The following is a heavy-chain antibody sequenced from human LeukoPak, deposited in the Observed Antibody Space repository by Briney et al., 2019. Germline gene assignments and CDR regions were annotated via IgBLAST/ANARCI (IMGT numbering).Heavy chain of an antibody. D-gene: IGHD3-10*01. J-gene: IGHJ4*02. CDR1: GFSFSSSD. V-gene: IGHV3-33*08. CDR2: IWSDGSNK. CDR3: ARGQYYYGSGIKYYCDY. Sequence: GGSLRLSCVASGFSFSSSDMNWVRQAPGKGLEWVAVIWSDGSNKYYADSVKGRFTISRDNSKNTLYLQLNSLRAEDTAVYYCARGQYYYGSGIKYYCDYWGQGTLVTVSS.